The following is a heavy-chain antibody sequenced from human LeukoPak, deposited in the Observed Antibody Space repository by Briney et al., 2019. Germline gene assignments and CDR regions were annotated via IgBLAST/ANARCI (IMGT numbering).Heavy chain of an antibody. V-gene: IGHV1-2*02. D-gene: IGHD6-13*01. CDR3: ARTRQQLARNWFDP. CDR1: GYTFTGYY. J-gene: IGHJ5*02. Sequence: ASVKVSCKASGYTFTGYYMHWVRQAPGQGLEWMGWINPNSGGTNYAQKFQSRVTMTRDTSISTAYMELSRLRSDDMAVYYCARTRQQLARNWFDPWGQGTLVTVSS. CDR2: INPNSGGT.